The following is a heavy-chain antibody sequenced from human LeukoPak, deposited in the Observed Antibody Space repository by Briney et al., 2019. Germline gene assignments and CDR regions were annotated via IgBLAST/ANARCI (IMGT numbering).Heavy chain of an antibody. CDR2: INPNSGGT. CDR1: GYTFTGYY. Sequence: ASVKVSCKASGYTFTGYYMHWVRQAPGQGLEWMGWINPNSGGTNYAQKFQGRVTMTRDTSISTAYMELSRLRSDDTAVYYCARNYYDSSGQFYYFDYWGQGTLVTVSS. J-gene: IGHJ4*02. CDR3: ARNYYDSSGQFYYFDY. V-gene: IGHV1-2*02. D-gene: IGHD3-22*01.